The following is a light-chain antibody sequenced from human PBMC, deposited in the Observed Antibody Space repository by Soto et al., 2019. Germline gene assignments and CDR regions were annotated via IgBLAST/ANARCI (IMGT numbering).Light chain of an antibody. J-gene: IGKJ4*01. Sequence: DIQMTQSPSTLSASVGDRVTITCRASQIISTWLAWYQQKPGKAPNLLIYKASRLESGVPSRFSGSGSGTEFTLTIISLQPDDFATYYCQQYDSWPLTFGGGTKVEIK. CDR1: QIISTW. CDR2: KAS. CDR3: QQYDSWPLT. V-gene: IGKV1-5*03.